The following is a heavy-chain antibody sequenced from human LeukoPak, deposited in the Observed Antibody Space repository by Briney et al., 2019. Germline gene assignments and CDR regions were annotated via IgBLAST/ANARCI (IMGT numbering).Heavy chain of an antibody. J-gene: IGHJ4*02. CDR2: IKQDGSEK. D-gene: IGHD2-15*01. CDR3: ARHKYCSGRTCSFDY. V-gene: IGHV3-7*05. Sequence: GGSLRLSCAASGFTFSSYWMSWVRQAPGKGLEWVANIKQDGSEKYYVDSVKGRFTISRDNAKNSLYLQMNSLRAEDTALYYCARHKYCSGRTCSFDYWGQGTLVTVSS. CDR1: GFTFSSYW.